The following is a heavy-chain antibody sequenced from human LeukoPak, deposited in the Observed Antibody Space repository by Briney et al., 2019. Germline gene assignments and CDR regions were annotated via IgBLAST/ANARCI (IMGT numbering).Heavy chain of an antibody. Sequence: GASVKVSCKASGYTFTSYDMHWVRQAPGQGLEWMGIINPSGGSTSYAQKLQGRVTMTRDMSTSTVYTELSSLGSEDTAVYYCARDYYDSSGYPHYWGQGTLVTVSS. D-gene: IGHD3-22*01. CDR1: GYTFTSYD. CDR2: INPSGGST. J-gene: IGHJ4*02. V-gene: IGHV1-46*01. CDR3: ARDYYDSSGYPHY.